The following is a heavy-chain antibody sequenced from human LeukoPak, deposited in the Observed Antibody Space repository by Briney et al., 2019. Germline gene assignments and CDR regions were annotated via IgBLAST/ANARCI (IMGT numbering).Heavy chain of an antibody. CDR3: ARLPVIVGAALECYYYYMDV. Sequence: SETLSLTCTVSGGSISSYYWSWIRQPPGKRLEWVGESNDSGGTNYNPSLKSRVTISADKSKNQVSLKLTSVTAADTAVYYCARLPVIVGAALECYYYYMDVWGQGTTVTVSS. CDR2: SNDSGGT. CDR1: GGSISSYY. J-gene: IGHJ6*03. V-gene: IGHV4-34*01. D-gene: IGHD1-26*01.